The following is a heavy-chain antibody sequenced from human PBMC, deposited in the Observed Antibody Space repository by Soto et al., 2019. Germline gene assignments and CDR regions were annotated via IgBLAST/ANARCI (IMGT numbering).Heavy chain of an antibody. CDR1: GFTFSSYG. J-gene: IGHJ4*02. D-gene: IGHD4-17*01. V-gene: IGHV3-30*18. CDR2: ISYDGSNK. Sequence: GGSLRLSCAASGFTFSSYGMHWVRQAPGKGLEWVAVISYDGSNKYYADSVKGRFTISRDNSKNTLYLQMNSLRAEDTAVYYCAKGTFVTVTTSPFDYWGQGTLVTVSS. CDR3: AKGTFVTVTTSPFDY.